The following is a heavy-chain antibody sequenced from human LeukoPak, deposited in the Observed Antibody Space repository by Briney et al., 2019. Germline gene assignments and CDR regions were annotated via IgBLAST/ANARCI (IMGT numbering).Heavy chain of an antibody. CDR2: ISSSSSTI. V-gene: IGHV3-48*01. D-gene: IGHD3-16*01. Sequence: GGSLRLSCAASGFTFSSYWMSWVRQAPGKGLEWVSYISSSSSTIYYADSVKGRFTISRDNAKNSLYLQMNSLRAEGTAVYYCARDSRGLGPYYYYYMDVWGKGTTVTVSS. J-gene: IGHJ6*03. CDR3: ARDSRGLGPYYYYYMDV. CDR1: GFTFSSYW.